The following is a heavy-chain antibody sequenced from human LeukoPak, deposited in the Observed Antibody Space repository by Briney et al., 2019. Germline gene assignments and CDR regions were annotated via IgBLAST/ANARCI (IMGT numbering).Heavy chain of an antibody. Sequence: PGGSLRLSCAASGFTVSSNYMSWVRQAPGKGLEWVSVIYSGGSTYYADSVKGRFTISRDNAKNSLYLQMNSLRAEDTAVYYCARDRYSGYRRRSSFDYWGQGTLVTVSS. J-gene: IGHJ4*02. D-gene: IGHD5-12*01. CDR1: GFTVSSNY. CDR3: ARDRYSGYRRRSSFDY. CDR2: IYSGGST. V-gene: IGHV3-66*01.